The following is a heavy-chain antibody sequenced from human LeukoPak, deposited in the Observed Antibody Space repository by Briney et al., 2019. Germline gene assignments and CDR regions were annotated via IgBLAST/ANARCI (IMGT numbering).Heavy chain of an antibody. CDR1: GFSLSTNGVG. CDR3: AHRGGYGGKPYFDY. J-gene: IGHJ4*02. Sequence: SGPTLVKPTQTLTLTCTFSGFSLSTNGVGVGWIRQPPGKALEWLALIYWDDDKRHSPSLKSRLTITKDTSKNQVVLTMTNMDPVDTATYYCAHRGGYGGKPYFDYWGQGTLVTVSS. V-gene: IGHV2-5*02. D-gene: IGHD4-23*01. CDR2: IYWDDDK.